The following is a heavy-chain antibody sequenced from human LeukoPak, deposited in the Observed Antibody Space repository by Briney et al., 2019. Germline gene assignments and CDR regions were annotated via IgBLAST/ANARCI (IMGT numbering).Heavy chain of an antibody. CDR3: VKNSGWYCLDY. CDR1: GFTFSSYS. D-gene: IGHD6-13*01. Sequence: GGSLRLSCAASGFTFSSYSMNWVRQAPGRGLEWVSSIRFTGSYIYYADSVKGRFTISRDDAKNLLSLQMISLRVEDTAVYYCVKNSGWYCLDYWGQGTLVTVSS. V-gene: IGHV3-21*01. J-gene: IGHJ4*02. CDR2: IRFTGSYI.